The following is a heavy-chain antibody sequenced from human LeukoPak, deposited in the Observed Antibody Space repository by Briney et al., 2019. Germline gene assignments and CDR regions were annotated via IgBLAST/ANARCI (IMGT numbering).Heavy chain of an antibody. CDR2: IYYSGST. V-gene: IGHV4-59*01. CDR1: GGSISSYY. D-gene: IGHD2-21*01. CDR3: ARDREGYCGGDCWYNWFDP. J-gene: IGHJ5*02. Sequence: SETLSLTCTVSGGSISSYYWSWIRQPPGKGLEWIGYIYYSGSTNYNPSLKNRVTISVDTSKNQFSLKLSSVTAADTAVYYCARDREGYCGGDCWYNWFDPWGQGTLVTVSS.